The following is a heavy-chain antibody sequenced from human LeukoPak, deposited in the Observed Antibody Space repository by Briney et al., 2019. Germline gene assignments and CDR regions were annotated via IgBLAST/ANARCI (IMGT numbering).Heavy chain of an antibody. V-gene: IGHV3-74*01. J-gene: IGHJ4*02. D-gene: IGHD5-12*01. CDR3: ARELGDGYNYATFDY. Sequence: GGSLRLSCAVSGFTFSSYWMHWVRQAPGKGLVWVSRINTDGSSTDYADSVRGRFTISRDNSKNTLYLQMNSLRAEDTAVYYCARELGDGYNYATFDYWGQGTLVTVSS. CDR1: GFTFSSYW. CDR2: INTDGSST.